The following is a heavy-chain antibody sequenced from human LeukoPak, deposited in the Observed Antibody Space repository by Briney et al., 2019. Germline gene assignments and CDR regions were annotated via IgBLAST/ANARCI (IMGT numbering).Heavy chain of an antibody. CDR3: ARHMTTVISPFDY. CDR2: IYPGDSDT. D-gene: IGHD4-23*01. J-gene: IGHJ4*02. V-gene: IGHV5-51*01. CDR1: GSIFTSYW. Sequence: GESLKISCKGSGSIFTSYWIGWVRQMPGKGLEWMGIIYPGDSDTRYSPSFQGQVTISADRSTSTAYLQWSSLKASDTAMYYCARHMTTVISPFDYWGQGSLVTVSS.